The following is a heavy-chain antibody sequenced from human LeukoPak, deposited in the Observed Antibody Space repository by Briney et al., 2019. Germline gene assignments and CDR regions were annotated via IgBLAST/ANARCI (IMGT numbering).Heavy chain of an antibody. CDR3: ARDRGPRTGFMVREAYDY. V-gene: IGHV3-74*01. D-gene: IGHD3-10*01. Sequence: YPGGSLRLSCAASGFTFSDYWIHWVRQAPGKGLVWVSRINTDGSITNYADSVKGRLSISRDNAKNTLYLQMSSLRAEDTAVYYCARDRGPRTGFMVREAYDYWGQGTLVTVSS. J-gene: IGHJ4*02. CDR1: GFTFSDYW. CDR2: INTDGSIT.